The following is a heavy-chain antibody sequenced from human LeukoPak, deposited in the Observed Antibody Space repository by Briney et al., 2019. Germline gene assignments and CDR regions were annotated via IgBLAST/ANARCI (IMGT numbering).Heavy chain of an antibody. Sequence: GESLRLSCAASGFTFSSYSMTWVRQAPGKGLEWVSGITSSGGDTTYADSVKGRFTISRDNSKNTLYLQINSLRAEDTAVYYCAKVGDGSKYYYIGLDVWGQGTTVTVSS. V-gene: IGHV3-23*01. CDR1: GFTFSSYS. CDR3: AKVGDGSKYYYIGLDV. D-gene: IGHD1-26*01. J-gene: IGHJ6*02. CDR2: ITSSGGDT.